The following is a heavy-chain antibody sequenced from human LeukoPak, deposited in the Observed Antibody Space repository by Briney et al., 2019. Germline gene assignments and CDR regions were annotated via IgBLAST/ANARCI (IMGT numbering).Heavy chain of an antibody. Sequence: SETLSLTCTVSGGSISSYYWSWIRQPPGKGLEWIGYIYTSGSTNYNPSLKSRVTISVDTSKNQFSLKLSSMTAADTAVYYCARLRLGGYDYPYYFDYWGQGTLVTVSS. J-gene: IGHJ4*02. CDR2: IYTSGST. CDR1: GGSISSYY. CDR3: ARLRLGGYDYPYYFDY. D-gene: IGHD5-12*01. V-gene: IGHV4-4*09.